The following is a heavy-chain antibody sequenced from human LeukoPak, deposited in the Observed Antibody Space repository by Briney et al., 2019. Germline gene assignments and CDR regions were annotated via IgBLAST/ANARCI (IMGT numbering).Heavy chain of an antibody. Sequence: PSETLSLTCTVSGGSISSGPYYWGWIRQPPGKGLEWIGYIYYSGSTNYNPSLKSRVTISVDTSKNQFSLKLSSVTAADTAVYYCARVGATGNDYWGQGTLVTVSS. CDR3: ARVGATGNDY. CDR2: IYYSGST. J-gene: IGHJ4*02. CDR1: GGSISSGPYY. V-gene: IGHV4-61*01. D-gene: IGHD1-26*01.